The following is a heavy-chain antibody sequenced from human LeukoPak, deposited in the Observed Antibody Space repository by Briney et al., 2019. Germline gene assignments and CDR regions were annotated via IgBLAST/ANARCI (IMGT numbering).Heavy chain of an antibody. J-gene: IGHJ4*02. CDR2: IYPGDSDT. Sequence: GESLQISCKGSGYSFTSYWIGWVRQMPGKGLEWMGIIYPGDSDTRYSPSFQGQVTISADKSISTAYPQWSSLKASDTAMYYCARGPLLTPFGVDYWGQGTLVTVSS. V-gene: IGHV5-51*01. D-gene: IGHD3-10*01. CDR3: ARGPLLTPFGVDY. CDR1: GYSFTSYW.